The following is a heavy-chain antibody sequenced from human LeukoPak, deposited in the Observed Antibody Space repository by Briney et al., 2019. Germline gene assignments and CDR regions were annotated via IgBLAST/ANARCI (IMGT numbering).Heavy chain of an antibody. J-gene: IGHJ5*02. CDR2: IYYNGNT. CDR3: ARHFGDYASLLA. D-gene: IGHD4-17*01. Sequence: SETLTLTCTVSGDSLASSTYYLAWIRQPPGKGLEWIGSIYYNGNTYYNPSLESRLAIFVDTSKNQFSLKLSSVTAPDTAVYYCARHFGDYASLLAWGQGSLVTVSS. CDR1: GDSLASSTYY. V-gene: IGHV4-39*01.